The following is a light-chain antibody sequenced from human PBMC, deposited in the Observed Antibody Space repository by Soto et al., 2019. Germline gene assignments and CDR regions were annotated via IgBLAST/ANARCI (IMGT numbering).Light chain of an antibody. V-gene: IGLV2-23*01. CDR3: CSYAGSSTPYYV. Sequence: QSVLTQPASVSGSPGQSITISCTGSSSDVGKYNLVSWYQQHPGKAPKLIIYEGSKRPSGVSNRFSGSRSGNTASLTISGLQAEDEADYSCCSYAGSSTPYYVFGTGTKVTVL. CDR2: EGS. CDR1: SSDVGKYNL. J-gene: IGLJ1*01.